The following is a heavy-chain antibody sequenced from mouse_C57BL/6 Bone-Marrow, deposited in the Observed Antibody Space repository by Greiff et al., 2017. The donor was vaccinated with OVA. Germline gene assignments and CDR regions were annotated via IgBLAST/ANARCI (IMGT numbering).Heavy chain of an antibody. V-gene: IGHV3-6*01. J-gene: IGHJ3*01. Sequence: EVQLQESGPGLVKPSQSLSLTCSVTGYSITSGYYWNWIRQFPGNKLEWMGYISYDGSNNYNPSLKNRISITLDTSKNQFFLKLNSVTTEDTATYYCARDYSNPWFAYWGQGTLVTVSA. CDR3: ARDYSNPWFAY. CDR1: GYSITSGYY. D-gene: IGHD2-5*01. CDR2: ISYDGSN.